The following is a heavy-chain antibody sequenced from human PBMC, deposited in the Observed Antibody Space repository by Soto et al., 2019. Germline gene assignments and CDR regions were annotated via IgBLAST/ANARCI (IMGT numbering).Heavy chain of an antibody. CDR3: ARDMSIAVAGTGGYYYYYGMDV. Sequence: SETLSLTCTVSGGSISSYYWSWIRQPPGKGLEWIGYIYYSGSTNYNPSLKSRVTISVDTSKNQFSLKLSSVTAADTAVYYCARDMSIAVAGTGGYYYYYGMDVWGQGTTVTVSS. V-gene: IGHV4-59*01. J-gene: IGHJ6*02. D-gene: IGHD6-19*01. CDR2: IYYSGST. CDR1: GGSISSYY.